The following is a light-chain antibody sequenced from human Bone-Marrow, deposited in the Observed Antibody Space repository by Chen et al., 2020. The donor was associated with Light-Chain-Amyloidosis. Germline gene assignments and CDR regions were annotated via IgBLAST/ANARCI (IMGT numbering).Light chain of an antibody. CDR2: RDT. V-gene: IGLV3-25*03. CDR1: DLPTKY. CDR3: QSAESSGTYEVI. Sequence: SSELTQPPSVSVSPGQTARITCSGDDLPTKYAYWYQQKPGQAPVLVIHRDTERPSGISERFSGSSSGTTATLTISGVQAEDEADYHCQSAESSGTYEVIFGGGTKLTVL. J-gene: IGLJ2*01.